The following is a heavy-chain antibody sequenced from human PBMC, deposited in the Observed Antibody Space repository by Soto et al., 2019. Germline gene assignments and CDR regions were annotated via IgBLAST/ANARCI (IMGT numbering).Heavy chain of an antibody. CDR3: ARRTTPTTGAFDI. J-gene: IGHJ3*02. Sequence: AASVKVSCKASGYTFTSYDINWVRQATGQGLEWMGWMNPNSGNTGYAQKFQGRVTMTRNTSISTAYMELSSLRSEDTAVYYCARRTTPTTGAFDIWGQGTMVTVSS. V-gene: IGHV1-8*01. CDR2: MNPNSGNT. D-gene: IGHD4-17*01. CDR1: GYTFTSYD.